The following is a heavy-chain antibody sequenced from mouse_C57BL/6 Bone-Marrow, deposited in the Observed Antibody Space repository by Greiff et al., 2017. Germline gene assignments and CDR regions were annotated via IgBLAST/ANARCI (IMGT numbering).Heavy chain of an antibody. V-gene: IGHV5-4*03. D-gene: IGHD1-1*01. CDR1: GFTFSSYA. Sequence: DVKLVESGGGLVKPGGSLKLSCAASGFTFSSYAMSWVRQTPEKRLEWVATISDGGSHTYYPDNVKGRFTISRDNAKNNLYLQMSHLKSEDTAMYYCANYGSSRYWYFDVWGTGTTVTVSS. CDR3: ANYGSSRYWYFDV. CDR2: ISDGGSHT. J-gene: IGHJ1*03.